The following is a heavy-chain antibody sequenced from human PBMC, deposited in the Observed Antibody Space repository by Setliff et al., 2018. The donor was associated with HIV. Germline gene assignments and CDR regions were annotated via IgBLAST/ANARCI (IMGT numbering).Heavy chain of an antibody. J-gene: IGHJ5*02. V-gene: IGHV4-38-2*02. Sequence: SETLSLTCAVSGYSISSGYYWGWIRQPPGKGLEWIGSIYHSGSTYYNPSLKSRVTISVDTSENQFSLKLSSVTAADTAVYYCARDLAYGSGSHNWFDPWGQGTLVTAPQ. CDR3: ARDLAYGSGSHNWFDP. CDR1: GYSISSGYY. CDR2: IYHSGST. D-gene: IGHD3-10*01.